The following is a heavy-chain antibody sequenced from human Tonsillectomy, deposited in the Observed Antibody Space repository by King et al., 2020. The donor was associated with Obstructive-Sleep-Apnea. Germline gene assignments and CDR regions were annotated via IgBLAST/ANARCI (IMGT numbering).Heavy chain of an antibody. CDR1: GFTFDDYA. CDR2: ISWNSDFI. D-gene: IGHD3-9*01. V-gene: IGHV3-9*01. Sequence: VQLVESGGGLVQPGRSLRLSCAASGFTFDDYAMHWVRQAPGKGLEWVSGISWNSDFIGYADSVKGRFTISRDNAKNSLYLQMNSLRAEDTALYYCTKGSGLRYFDSPRKDYNGMDVWGQGTTVTVSS. CDR3: TKGSGLRYFDSPRKDYNGMDV. J-gene: IGHJ6*02.